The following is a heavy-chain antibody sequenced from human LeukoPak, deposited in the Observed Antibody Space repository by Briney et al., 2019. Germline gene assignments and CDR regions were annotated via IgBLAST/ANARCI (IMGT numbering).Heavy chain of an antibody. J-gene: IGHJ6*02. D-gene: IGHD3-3*01. V-gene: IGHV4-59*01. Sequence: PSETLSLTCTVSGGSISSYYWSWIRQPPGKGLEWIGYIYYSGSTNYNPSLKGRVTISVDTSKNQFSLKLSSVTAADTAVYYCARSPYDFWSGSLFYYYGMDVWGQGTTVTVSS. CDR2: IYYSGST. CDR3: ARSPYDFWSGSLFYYYGMDV. CDR1: GGSISSYY.